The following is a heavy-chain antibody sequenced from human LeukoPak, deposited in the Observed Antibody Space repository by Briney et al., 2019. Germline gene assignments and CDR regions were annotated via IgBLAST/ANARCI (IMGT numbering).Heavy chain of an antibody. CDR2: INHSGST. J-gene: IGHJ4*02. CDR1: GGSFSGYY. V-gene: IGHV4-34*01. CDR3: ARLGFRTTYFDY. D-gene: IGHD1-1*01. Sequence: PSETLSLTCAVYGGSFSGYYWSWIRQPPGKGLEWIGEINHSGSTNYNPSLKSRVTISVDTSKNQFSLKLSSVTAADTAVYYCARLGFRTTYFDYWGQGTLVTVSS.